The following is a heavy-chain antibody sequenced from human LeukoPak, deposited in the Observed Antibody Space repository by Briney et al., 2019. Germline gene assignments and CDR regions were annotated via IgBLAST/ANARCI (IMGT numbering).Heavy chain of an antibody. J-gene: IGHJ5*02. CDR3: ARVSGSGDYYGSGSYYNDWFDP. V-gene: IGHV1-18*01. CDR1: GYTFTSYG. CDR2: ISAYNGNT. D-gene: IGHD3-10*01. Sequence: GASVKVSCKASGYTFTSYGISWVRQAPGQGLEWMGWISAYNGNTNYAQKLQGRVTMATDTSTSTAYMELRSLRSDDTAVYYCARVSGSGDYYGSGSYYNDWFDPWGQGTLVTVSS.